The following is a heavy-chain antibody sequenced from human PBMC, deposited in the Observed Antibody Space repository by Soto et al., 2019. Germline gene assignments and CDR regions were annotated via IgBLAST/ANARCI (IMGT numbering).Heavy chain of an antibody. CDR3: TRRADTALVEFDY. CDR1: GFTFSGSA. V-gene: IGHV3-73*01. Sequence: GGALRLSCAASGFTFSGSAIHWVLQASGKGLEWVGRIGGKANRYATGYAASLKGRFTISRDDSKNMAYLQMNSLKTEDTAVYYCTRRADTALVEFDYWGQGTLVTVSS. CDR2: IGGKANRYAT. J-gene: IGHJ4*02. D-gene: IGHD5-18*01.